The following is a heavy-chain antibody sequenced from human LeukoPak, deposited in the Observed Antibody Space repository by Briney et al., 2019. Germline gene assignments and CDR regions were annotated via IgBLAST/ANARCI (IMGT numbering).Heavy chain of an antibody. V-gene: IGHV1-2*02. D-gene: IGHD5-12*01. J-gene: IGHJ4*02. CDR2: INPNSGGT. Sequence: ASVKVSCKASGYTFTGYYMHWVRQAPGQGLEWMGWINPNSGGTNYAQKFQGRVTMTRDTSISTAYMELSRLRSDDTAVYYCARDSGYPSRYYFDYWGQGTLVTVSS. CDR3: ARDSGYPSRYYFDY. CDR1: GYTFTGYY.